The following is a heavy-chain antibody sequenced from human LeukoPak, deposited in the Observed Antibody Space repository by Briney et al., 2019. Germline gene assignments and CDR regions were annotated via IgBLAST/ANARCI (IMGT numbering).Heavy chain of an antibody. CDR2: INPDGNKK. CDR3: ARDLAYSRLDY. J-gene: IGHJ4*02. CDR1: GLTFGSSW. Sequence: GGSLRLSCAVSGLTFGSSWMDWVRQAPGKGLEWVASINPDGNKKYSADSVKGRFTISRDNAENSLYLQMNSLRVEDTAFYYCARDLAYSRLDYWGQGMLVTVSS. D-gene: IGHD5-18*01. V-gene: IGHV3-7*01.